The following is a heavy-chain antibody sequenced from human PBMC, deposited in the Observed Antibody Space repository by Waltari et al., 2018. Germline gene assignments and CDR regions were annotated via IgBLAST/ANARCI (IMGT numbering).Heavy chain of an antibody. D-gene: IGHD3-3*01. CDR2: ISSSGSTI. CDR1: GFTFSSYE. J-gene: IGHJ5*02. V-gene: IGHV3-48*03. CDR3: ARDSYDFWSGSVANWFDP. Sequence: EVQLVESGGGLVQPGGSLRLSCAASGFTFSSYEMNWVRQAPGKGLEWVSYISSSGSTIYYADSVKGRFTISRDNDKNSLYLQMNSLRAEDTAVYYCARDSYDFWSGSVANWFDPWGQGTLVTVSS.